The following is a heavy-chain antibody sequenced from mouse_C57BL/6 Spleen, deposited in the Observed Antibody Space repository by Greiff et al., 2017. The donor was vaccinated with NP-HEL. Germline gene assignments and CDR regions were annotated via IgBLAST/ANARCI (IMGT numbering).Heavy chain of an antibody. D-gene: IGHD1-1*01. J-gene: IGHJ2*01. V-gene: IGHV1-82*01. CDR1: GYAFSSSW. Sequence: QVQLKESGPELVKPGASVKISCKASGYAFSSSWMNWVKQRPGKGLEWIGRIYPGDGDTNYNGKFKGKATLTADKSSSTAYMQLSSLTSEDSAVYFCARLLLVDYWGQGTTLTVSS. CDR2: IYPGDGDT. CDR3: ARLLLVDY.